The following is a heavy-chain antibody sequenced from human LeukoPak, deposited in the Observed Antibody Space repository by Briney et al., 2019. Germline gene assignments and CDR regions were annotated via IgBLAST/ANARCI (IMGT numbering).Heavy chain of an antibody. Sequence: GGSLRLSCAASGFTFSSYSMNWVRQAPGKGLEWVSYISSSSSTIYYADSVKGRFTISRDNAKNSLYLHMNSLRAEDTAVYYCARDYYDSSGYVSHAFDIWGQGTMVTVSS. CDR3: ARDYYDSSGYVSHAFDI. CDR2: ISSSSSTI. V-gene: IGHV3-48*01. CDR1: GFTFSSYS. J-gene: IGHJ3*02. D-gene: IGHD3-22*01.